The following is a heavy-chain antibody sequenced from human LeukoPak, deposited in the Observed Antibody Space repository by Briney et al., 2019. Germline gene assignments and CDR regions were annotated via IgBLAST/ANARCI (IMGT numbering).Heavy chain of an antibody. D-gene: IGHD6-19*01. V-gene: IGHV3-21*01. CDR3: ASVGCGWYCHPS. CDR2: ISSDSVYI. J-gene: IGHJ5*02. Sequence: PGGSLRLSCASSRFFLRASSMNCVRQVPGKGLEWLSSISSDSVYIYYSESVKGRFTVSRDNAESSLYLQMNSLRAEDTGVYYCASVGCGWYCHPSWGQGTRVIVSS. CDR1: RFFLRASS.